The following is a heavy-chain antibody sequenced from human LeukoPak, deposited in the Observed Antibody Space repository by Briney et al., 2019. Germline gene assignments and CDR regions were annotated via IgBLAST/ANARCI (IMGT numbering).Heavy chain of an antibody. CDR3: ARDSTHCSSTSCYSLFDY. D-gene: IGHD2-2*01. CDR1: GGSISSYY. Sequence: SETLSLTCTVSGGSISSYYWSWIRQPAGKGLEWIGRIYTSGSTNYNPSLKSRVTMSVDTSKNQFSLKLSSVTAADTAVYYCARDSTHCSSTSCYSLFDYWGQGTLVTVSS. V-gene: IGHV4-4*07. CDR2: IYTSGST. J-gene: IGHJ4*02.